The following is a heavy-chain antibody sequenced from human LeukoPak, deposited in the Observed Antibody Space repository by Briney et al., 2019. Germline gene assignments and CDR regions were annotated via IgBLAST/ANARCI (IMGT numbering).Heavy chain of an antibody. D-gene: IGHD1-26*01. CDR3: ARRSEWELLGNHFGY. V-gene: IGHV4-39*01. CDR1: GGSISSSSYY. J-gene: IGHJ4*02. CDR2: IYYSGTT. Sequence: SETLSLTCTVSGGSISSSSYYWGWIRQPPGKGLGWIGSIYYSGTTYYNPSLKSRVTISVDTSKNQFSLKLSSVTAADTAVYYCARRSEWELLGNHFGYWGQGTLVTVSS.